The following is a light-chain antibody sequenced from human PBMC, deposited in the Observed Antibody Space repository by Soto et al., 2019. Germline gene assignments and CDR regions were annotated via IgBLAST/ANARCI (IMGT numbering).Light chain of an antibody. CDR1: QSIRST. CDR3: QHYNNWPRT. J-gene: IGKJ1*01. V-gene: IGKV3-15*01. Sequence: EVVMPQSPATLSVSPGKGATLSCRASQSIRSTLAPDQQKPGQAPRLLIHGASTRATGLPTRFSVSGSGTGFTLTISSLQSEEFADYYCQHYNNWPRTLGPGTKVDIK. CDR2: GAS.